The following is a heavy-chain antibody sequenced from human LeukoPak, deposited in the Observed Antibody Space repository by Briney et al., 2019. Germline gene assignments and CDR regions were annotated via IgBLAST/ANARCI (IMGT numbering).Heavy chain of an antibody. CDR2: INHNGNVN. V-gene: IGHV3-7*03. CDR3: ARGGGLDV. D-gene: IGHD3-16*01. J-gene: IGHJ6*02. CDR1: GFTFSSYW. Sequence: GGSLRLSCAASGFTFSSYWMNWARQAPGKGLEWVASINHNGNVNYYVDSVKGRFTISRDNAKNSLYLQMSNLRAEDTAVYFCARGGGLDVWGQGAAVTVSS.